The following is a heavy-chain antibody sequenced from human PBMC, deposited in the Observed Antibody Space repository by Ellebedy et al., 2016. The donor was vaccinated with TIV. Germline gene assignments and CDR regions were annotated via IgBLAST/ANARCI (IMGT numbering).Heavy chain of an antibody. Sequence: SVKVSXXASGGTFSSYAISWVRQAPGQGLEWMGGIIPIFGTANYAQKFQGRVTITADKSTSTAYMELSSLRSEDTAVYYCARNGDPTRYYYYYYGMDVWGQGTTVTVSS. V-gene: IGHV1-69*06. CDR3: ARNGDPTRYYYYYYGMDV. D-gene: IGHD2-8*01. CDR2: IIPIFGTA. J-gene: IGHJ6*02. CDR1: GGTFSSYA.